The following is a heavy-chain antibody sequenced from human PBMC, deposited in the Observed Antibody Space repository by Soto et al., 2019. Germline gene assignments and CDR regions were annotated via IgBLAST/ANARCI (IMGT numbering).Heavy chain of an antibody. CDR2: ITPFSGDV. CDR3: AGGGAGSGTFTWKLPAH. Sequence: QMQLVQSGAEVKKTGSSVTVSCKALGNTFTYRYLHWVRQAPGQALEWMGWITPFSGDVHYAQKLQQRVTITRDRSINTAYMQMSTLGPEDTARYFCAGGGAGSGTFTWKLPAHWGQGTLVTVSS. V-gene: IGHV1-45*02. CDR1: GNTFTYRY. D-gene: IGHD3-16*01. J-gene: IGHJ4*01.